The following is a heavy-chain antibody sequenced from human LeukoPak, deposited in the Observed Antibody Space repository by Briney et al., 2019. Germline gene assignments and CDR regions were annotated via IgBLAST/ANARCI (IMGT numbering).Heavy chain of an antibody. D-gene: IGHD6-13*01. CDR2: IIPIIGTP. V-gene: IGHV1-69*04. J-gene: IGHJ4*02. Sequence: SVKVSCKASGYTFTSYGISWVRQAPGQGLEWMGRIIPIIGTPDYAQKFQGRVTITADKSTNTAYMELTSLKSDDTAVYYCARAGGSSWYVSLYYWGQGTLVTVSS. CDR1: GYTFTSYG. CDR3: ARAGGSSWYVSLYY.